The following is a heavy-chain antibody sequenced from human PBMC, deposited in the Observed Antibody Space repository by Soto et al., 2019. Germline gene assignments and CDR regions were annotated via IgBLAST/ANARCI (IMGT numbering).Heavy chain of an antibody. CDR1: GYSFTSYW. D-gene: IGHD6-6*01. CDR3: ARHGDSSSSKRNYYYYYMDV. J-gene: IGHJ6*03. CDR2: IYPGDSDT. V-gene: IGHV5-51*01. Sequence: GESLKISCKGSGYSFTSYWIGWVRQMPGKGLEWMGIIYPGDSDTRYSPSFQGQVTISADKSISTAYLQWSSLKASDTAMYYCARHGDSSSSKRNYYYYYMDVWGKGTTVTVSS.